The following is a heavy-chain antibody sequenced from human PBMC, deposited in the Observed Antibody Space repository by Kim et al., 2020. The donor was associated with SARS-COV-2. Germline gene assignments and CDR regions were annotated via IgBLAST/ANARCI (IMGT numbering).Heavy chain of an antibody. Sequence: SETLSLTCTVSGGSISSGDYYWSWIRQPPGKGLEWIGYIYYSGSTYYNPSLKSRVTISVDTSKNQFSLKLSSVTAADTAVYYCARVPQAVAGFYYYYYGMDVWGQRTTVTVSS. CDR2: IYYSGST. D-gene: IGHD6-19*01. V-gene: IGHV4-30-4*01. CDR3: ARVPQAVAGFYYYYYGMDV. J-gene: IGHJ6*02. CDR1: GGSISSGDYY.